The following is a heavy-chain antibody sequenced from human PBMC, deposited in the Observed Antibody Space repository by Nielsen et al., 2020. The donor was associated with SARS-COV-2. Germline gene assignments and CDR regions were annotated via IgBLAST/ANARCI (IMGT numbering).Heavy chain of an antibody. CDR2: IFYRGNT. D-gene: IGHD4-17*01. CDR3: ARDFPEYGASDGRDRVPFYYYFYMDV. V-gene: IGHV4-61*01. J-gene: IGHJ6*03. CDR1: GGSISTGSHY. Sequence: SETLSLTCIVSGGSISTGSHYWSWIRQPPGKGLEWIGYIFYRGNTNYNPSLKSRVTISVDTSKNQFSLKVNSVTAADTAVYYCARDFPEYGASDGRDRVPFYYYFYMDVWGKGTTVTVSS.